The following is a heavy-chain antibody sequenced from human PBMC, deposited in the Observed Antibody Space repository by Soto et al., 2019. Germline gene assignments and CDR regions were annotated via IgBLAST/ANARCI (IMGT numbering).Heavy chain of an antibody. CDR3: ARDLSEDYGAFDT. CDR1: GFTFSSYG. V-gene: IGHV3-33*01. CDR2: IWYDGSNK. J-gene: IGHJ3*02. D-gene: IGHD4-17*01. Sequence: PGGSLRLSCAPSGFTFSSYGMHWARQAPGKGLEWVAVIWYDGSNKVYADSVKGRFTISRDNSKNTLYLHMNSLRAEDTAVYYWARDLSEDYGAFDTGGQGKMVTVSS.